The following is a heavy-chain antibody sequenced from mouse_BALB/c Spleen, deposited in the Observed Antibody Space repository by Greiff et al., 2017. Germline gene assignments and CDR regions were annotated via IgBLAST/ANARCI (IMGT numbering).Heavy chain of an antibody. CDR3: TREYDVGAMDY. J-gene: IGHJ4*01. Sequence: QVQLQQPGAELVRPGASVKLSCTASGYTFTSYWINWVKQRPGQGLEWIGNIYPSDSYTNYTQKFKDKATLTVDKSSSTAYMQLSSPTSEDSADYYCTREYDVGAMDYWGQGTSVTVSS. V-gene: IGHV1-69*02. CDR1: GYTFTSYW. D-gene: IGHD2-14*01. CDR2: IYPSDSYT.